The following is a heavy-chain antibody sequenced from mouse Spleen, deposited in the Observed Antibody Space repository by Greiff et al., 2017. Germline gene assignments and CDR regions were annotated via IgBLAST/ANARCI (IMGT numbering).Heavy chain of an antibody. CDR1: GFTFSSYA. Sequence: DVHLVESGGGLVKPGGSLKLSCAASGFTFSSYAMSWVRQTPEKRLEWVATISSGGSYTYYPDSVKGRFTISRDNAKNTLYLQMSSLRSEDTAMYYCARHLGDYGSSPYYAMDYWGQGTSVTVSS. V-gene: IGHV5-9-3*01. CDR3: ARHLGDYGSSPYYAMDY. D-gene: IGHD1-1*01. J-gene: IGHJ4*01. CDR2: ISSGGSYT.